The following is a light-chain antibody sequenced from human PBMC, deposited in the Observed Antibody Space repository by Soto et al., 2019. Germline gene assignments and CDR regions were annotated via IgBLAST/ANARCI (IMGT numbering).Light chain of an antibody. CDR1: SSDVGYYNY. Sequence: QSALTQPPSASGSPGQSVTISCTGTSSDVGYYNYVSWYQQYPGKAPKLMIYAVSNRPSGVSSRYSGSKSGNTASLTMSGLQAEDEATYYCSSYTSSSTYVFGTGTKLTVL. CDR3: SSYTSSSTYV. V-gene: IGLV2-14*01. J-gene: IGLJ1*01. CDR2: AVS.